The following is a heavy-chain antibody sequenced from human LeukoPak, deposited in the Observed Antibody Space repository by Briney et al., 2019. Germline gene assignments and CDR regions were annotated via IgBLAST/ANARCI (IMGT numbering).Heavy chain of an antibody. CDR1: GGSISSHY. CDR2: IYYSGST. D-gene: IGHD1-26*01. J-gene: IGHJ6*02. Sequence: KPSETLSLTCTVSGGSISSHYWSWIRQPPGKGLEWVAYIYYSGSTNYNPSLQGRVTISVDTSKNQLSLKVSSVTAADTAVYYCARHMSSGTYPMDVWGQGTTVTV. CDR3: ARHMSSGTYPMDV. V-gene: IGHV4-59*08.